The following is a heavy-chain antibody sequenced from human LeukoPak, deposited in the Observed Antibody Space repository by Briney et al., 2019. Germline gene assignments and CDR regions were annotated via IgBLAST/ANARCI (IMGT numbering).Heavy chain of an antibody. D-gene: IGHD1-1*01. J-gene: IGHJ4*02. Sequence: GGSLRLSCAASGFTFNRSWMNWVRQAPGKGLEWVANMNPSGSQKRYVDSVKGRFTISKDNPGTSLYLEMYSLRAEDTAIYYCAIWTSGNYWGQGTPVTVSS. V-gene: IGHV3-7*01. CDR2: MNPSGSQK. CDR3: AIWTSGNY. CDR1: GFTFNRSW.